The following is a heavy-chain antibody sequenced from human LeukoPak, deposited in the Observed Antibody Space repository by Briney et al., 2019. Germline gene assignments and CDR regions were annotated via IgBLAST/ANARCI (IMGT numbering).Heavy chain of an antibody. D-gene: IGHD3-10*01. Sequence: SETLSLTCAVYGGSFSGYYWSWIRQPPGKGLEWIGEINHSGSTNYNPSLKSRVTISVDTSKNQFSLKLSSVTAADTAVYYRARGYGIDYWGQGTLVTVSS. CDR3: ARGYGIDY. V-gene: IGHV4-34*01. CDR2: INHSGST. CDR1: GGSFSGYY. J-gene: IGHJ4*02.